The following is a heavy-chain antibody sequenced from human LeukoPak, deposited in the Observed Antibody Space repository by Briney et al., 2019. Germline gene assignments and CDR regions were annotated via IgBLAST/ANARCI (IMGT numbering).Heavy chain of an antibody. J-gene: IGHJ5*01. CDR2: IRSKAYGETT. CDR1: GFTFSSYS. CDR3: TRAKGLIQYNWLDS. D-gene: IGHD3-16*01. V-gene: IGHV3-49*04. Sequence: GGSLRLSCAASGFTFSSYSMNWVRQAPGKGLEWVGFIRSKAYGETTEYAASVKGRFTISRDDSKSIAYLQMNSLKTEDTAVYYCTRAKGLIQYNWLDSWGQGTLVTVSS.